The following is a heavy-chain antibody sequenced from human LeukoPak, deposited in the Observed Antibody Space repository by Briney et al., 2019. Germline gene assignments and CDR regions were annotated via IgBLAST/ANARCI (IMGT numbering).Heavy chain of an antibody. CDR1: GFTFSNYW. V-gene: IGHV3-7*01. D-gene: IGHD2-15*01. CDR2: IRLDVSET. Sequence: GGSLRLSCAASGFTFSNYWMTWVRQAPGKGLEWVANIRLDVSETYYVDSVRGRFTISRDNTKNSLYLQMDSLRAEDTAVYYCARAHCSGRGCYQRYDGFDIWGQGTVVTVSS. CDR3: ARAHCSGRGCYQRYDGFDI. J-gene: IGHJ3*02.